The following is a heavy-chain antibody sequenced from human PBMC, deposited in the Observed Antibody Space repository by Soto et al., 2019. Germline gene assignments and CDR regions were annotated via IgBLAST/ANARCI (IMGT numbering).Heavy chain of an antibody. Sequence: SGPTLGHPTRTLTLTCTLSGFSLTSSGVGVCWSRHPPGKSLEWLALTCWNGNDLYSPSLRRRSAIKKATSENQFVLTMTNMDAVHTAPYYCAHSGGGYDHYWDYFHXWGQVILVTVSX. CDR1: GFSLTSSGVG. CDR3: AHSGGGYDHYWDYFHX. V-gene: IGHV2-5*01. D-gene: IGHD5-12*01. CDR2: TCWNGND. J-gene: IGHJ4*02.